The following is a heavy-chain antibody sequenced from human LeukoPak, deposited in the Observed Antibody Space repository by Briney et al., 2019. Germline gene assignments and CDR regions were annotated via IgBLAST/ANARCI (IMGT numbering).Heavy chain of an antibody. CDR3: ARVRQQWLVRYRYYFDY. CDR1: GYTFTRYG. CDR2: ISAYNGNT. Sequence: ASVKVSCKASGYTFTRYGISWVRQAPGQGLEWMGWISAYNGNTNYAQKLQGRVTMTTDTSTSTAYMELRSLRSDDTAVYYCARVRQQWLVRYRYYFDYWGQGTLVTVSS. J-gene: IGHJ4*02. D-gene: IGHD6-19*01. V-gene: IGHV1-18*01.